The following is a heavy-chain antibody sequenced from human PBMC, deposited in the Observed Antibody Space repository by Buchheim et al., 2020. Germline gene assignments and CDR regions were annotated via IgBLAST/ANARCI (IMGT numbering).Heavy chain of an antibody. J-gene: IGHJ4*02. D-gene: IGHD2-8*01. CDR3: ARLNVLSRRHFDY. CDR1: GGSITGYY. Sequence: QVQLQESGPGLLKPSETLSLTCRVSGGSITGYYWSWIRQVPGKGLECIGYIFYSGNTDYKPSLKSRVTMSVDSSKNQFSLRLTSVTAADTAVYYCARLNVLSRRHFDYWGQGIL. V-gene: IGHV4-59*01. CDR2: IFYSGNT.